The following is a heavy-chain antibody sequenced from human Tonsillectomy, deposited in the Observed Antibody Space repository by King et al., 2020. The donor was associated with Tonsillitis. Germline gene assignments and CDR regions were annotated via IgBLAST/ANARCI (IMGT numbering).Heavy chain of an antibody. Sequence: VQLVESGGGVVRPGGSLRLSCAASGFTFDDNGMSWVRQAPGKGLEWVSGINWNGGSTGYADSVKGRFTISRDNAKNSLYLQMNSLRAEDTALSYCARVGSKQWLVPDYFDYWGQGTLVTVSS. CDR1: GFTFDDNG. D-gene: IGHD6-19*01. CDR3: ARVGSKQWLVPDYFDY. CDR2: INWNGGST. V-gene: IGHV3-20*04. J-gene: IGHJ4*02.